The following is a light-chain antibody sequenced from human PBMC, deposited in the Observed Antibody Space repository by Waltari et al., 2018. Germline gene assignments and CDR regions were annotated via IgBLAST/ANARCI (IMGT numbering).Light chain of an antibody. Sequence: EIVLTQSPGTLSLSPGERATLSCRASQSVGRSLAWYQQKPGQAPRLLIYDASTRATGIPDRFSGSWSGTDFSLSISRLAPDDLAVYYCQHYGRLPVTFGQGTKVEFK. CDR1: QSVGRS. V-gene: IGKV3-20*01. CDR3: QHYGRLPVT. CDR2: DAS. J-gene: IGKJ1*01.